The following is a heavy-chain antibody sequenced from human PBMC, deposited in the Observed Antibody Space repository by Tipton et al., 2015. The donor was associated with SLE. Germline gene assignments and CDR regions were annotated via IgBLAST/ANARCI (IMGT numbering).Heavy chain of an antibody. D-gene: IGHD1-26*01. Sequence: SLRLSCTASGFTFSSYAMHWVRQAPGKGLEWVAVISYDGSNKYYADSVKGRFTISRDNSKNTLYLQMNSLRAEDTAVYYCARDPREWELYLDYWGQGTLVTVSS. CDR2: ISYDGSNK. V-gene: IGHV3-30-3*01. J-gene: IGHJ4*02. CDR1: GFTFSSYA. CDR3: ARDPREWELYLDY.